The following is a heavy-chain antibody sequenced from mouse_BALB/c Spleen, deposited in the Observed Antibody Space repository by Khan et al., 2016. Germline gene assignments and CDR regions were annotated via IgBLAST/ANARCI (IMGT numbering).Heavy chain of an antibody. V-gene: IGHV3-8*02. CDR3: VSYDSSGSFFDY. J-gene: IGHJ2*01. Sequence: EVQLQESGPSLVKPSQTLSLTCSVTGDSITSGYWNWIRKFPGNKLEYMGYISYSGSTYYNPSLKSRIYITRYTSKNQYYLQLNSVTTEDTATYYCVSYDSSGSFFDYWGQGTTLTVSS. CDR1: GDSITSGY. CDR2: ISYSGST. D-gene: IGHD3-2*01.